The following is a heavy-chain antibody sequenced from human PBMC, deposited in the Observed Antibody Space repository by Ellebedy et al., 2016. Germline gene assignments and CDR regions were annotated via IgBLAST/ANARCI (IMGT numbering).Heavy chain of an antibody. D-gene: IGHD6-13*01. Sequence: SETLSLTCAVYGGSFSGYYWSWIRQPPGKGLEWIGYIYYSGSTNYNPSLKSRVTISVDTSKNQFSLKLSSVTAADTAVYYCSREGPLASPGINDAFDIWGQGTLVTVSS. CDR3: SREGPLASPGINDAFDI. CDR2: IYYSGST. V-gene: IGHV4-59*12. J-gene: IGHJ3*02. CDR1: GGSFSGYY.